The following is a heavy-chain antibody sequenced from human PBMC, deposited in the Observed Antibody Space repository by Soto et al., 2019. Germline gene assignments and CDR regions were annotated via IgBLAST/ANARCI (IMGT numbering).Heavy chain of an antibody. D-gene: IGHD6-13*01. CDR1: GYTFTSYA. CDR3: ASGLFLVRDDYYYHMAV. Sequence: ASVKVSCKASGYTFTSYAMHWVRQAPGQSLEWMGWINAGNGNTKYSQKFQGRVTITRDTSASTAYMELSSLRSEDTAVYYCASGLFLVRDDYYYHMAVCAQGTTVTVSS. J-gene: IGHJ6*03. CDR2: INAGNGNT. V-gene: IGHV1-3*01.